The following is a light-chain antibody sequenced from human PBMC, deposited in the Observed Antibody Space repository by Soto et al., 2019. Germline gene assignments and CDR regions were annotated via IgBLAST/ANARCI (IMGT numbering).Light chain of an antibody. CDR1: QSVSSY. J-gene: IGKJ3*01. CDR2: DAS. V-gene: IGKV3-11*01. CDR3: QQRSNWPPVFT. Sequence: EIVLTQSPATLSLSPGERATLSCRASQSVSSYLAWYQQKPGQAPRLLIYDASNRATGIPARFSSSGSGTDFSLTISSLEPEDFAVYYCQQRSNWPPVFTFGPGTNVDIK.